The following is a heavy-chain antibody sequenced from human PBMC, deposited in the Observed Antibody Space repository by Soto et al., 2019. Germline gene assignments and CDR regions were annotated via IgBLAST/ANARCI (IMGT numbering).Heavy chain of an antibody. CDR2: IIPIFGRP. CDR3: ARAPYEDYAVPEPNYFDS. V-gene: IGHV1-69*06. Sequence: QVQLVQSGTEVKKPRSSVKVSCKASGGTFSTLAVSWVRQAPGQGLEWMGGIIPIFGRPVYAQKFQGRVTITADKSTSIVYMKLSSLSSADTAVYYCARAPYEDYAVPEPNYFDSWGQGTLVTVSS. J-gene: IGHJ4*02. CDR1: GGTFSTLA. D-gene: IGHD4-17*01.